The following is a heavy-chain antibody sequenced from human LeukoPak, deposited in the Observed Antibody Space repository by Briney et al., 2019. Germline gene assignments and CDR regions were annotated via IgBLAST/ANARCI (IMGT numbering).Heavy chain of an antibody. D-gene: IGHD2-15*01. Sequence: GGSLRLSCAASRFTLSNYWMSWVRQAPGKGLEWVANIKQDGSEKYYVDSVKGRFTISRDNAKNSLYLQMNSLRAEDTAVYYCARDRDSRNYFDYWGQGTLVTVSS. V-gene: IGHV3-7*01. CDR1: RFTLSNYW. J-gene: IGHJ4*02. CDR2: IKQDGSEK. CDR3: ARDRDSRNYFDY.